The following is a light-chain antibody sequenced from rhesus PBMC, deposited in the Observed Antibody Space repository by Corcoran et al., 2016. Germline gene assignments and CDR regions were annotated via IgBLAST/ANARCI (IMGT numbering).Light chain of an antibody. J-gene: IGKJ4*01. CDR2: AAS. V-gene: IGKV1-43*01. Sequence: IQMTQSPSSLSSSAGDIVSITCRASQGFSTYLYWYQQKPEKAPKRLIYAASSLESGVPSRFSGSGSGTECTLTIISLQPEDFATNACLQYNSNPRTFGGGTKVEIK. CDR1: QGFSTY. CDR3: LQYNSNPRT.